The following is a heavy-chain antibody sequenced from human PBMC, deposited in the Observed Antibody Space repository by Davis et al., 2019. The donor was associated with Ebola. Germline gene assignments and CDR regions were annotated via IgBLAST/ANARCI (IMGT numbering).Heavy chain of an antibody. CDR1: GFSLRTSGMC. V-gene: IGHV2-70*01. J-gene: IGHJ6*02. CDR3: ARIRAEWLRFPRDYYYYYGMDV. D-gene: IGHD5-12*01. Sequence: SGPTLVKPTQTLTLTCTFSGFSLRTSGMCVSWIRQPPGKALEWLALIDWDDDKYYSTSLKTRLTISKDTSKNQVVLTMTNMDPVDTATYYCARIRAEWLRFPRDYYYYYGMDVWSQGTTVTVSS. CDR2: IDWDDDK.